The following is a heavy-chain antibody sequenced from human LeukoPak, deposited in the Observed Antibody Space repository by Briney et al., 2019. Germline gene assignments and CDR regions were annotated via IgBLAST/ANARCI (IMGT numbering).Heavy chain of an antibody. CDR2: TYYRSKWYN. V-gene: IGHV6-1*01. CDR1: GDSVSSNSAA. CDR3: AASLLLWFGELHNWFDP. D-gene: IGHD3-10*01. Sequence: SQTLSLTCAISGDSVSSNSAAWNWIRQSPSRGLEWLGRTYYRSKWYNDYAVSVKSRITINPDTSKNQFSLQLNSVTPEDTAVYYCAASLLLWFGELHNWFDPWGQGTLVTVSS. J-gene: IGHJ5*02.